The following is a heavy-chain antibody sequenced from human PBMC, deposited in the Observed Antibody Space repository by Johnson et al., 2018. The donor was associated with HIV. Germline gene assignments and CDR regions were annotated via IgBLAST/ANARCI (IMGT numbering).Heavy chain of an antibody. D-gene: IGHD1-14*01. V-gene: IGHV3-30*03. CDR3: TTWDVGRGAFDI. CDR1: GFTFSSYG. Sequence: VQLVESGGGVVQPGRSLRLSCAASGFTFSSYGMAWVRQAPGKGLEWVTVISFAGVKKYYADAVKGRFTISRDNSKGTLYLQMDGLRPADTAVYYCTTWDVGRGAFDIWGQGTMVTVSS. CDR2: ISFAGVKK. J-gene: IGHJ3*02.